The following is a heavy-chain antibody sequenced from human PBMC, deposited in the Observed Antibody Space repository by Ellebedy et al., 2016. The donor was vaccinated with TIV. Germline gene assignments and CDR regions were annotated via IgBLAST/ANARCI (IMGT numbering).Heavy chain of an antibody. CDR3: ARDLLAVAGQDYYYMDL. CDR1: GGSTTTSHYY. V-gene: IGHV4-39*07. CDR2: IDYSGTT. D-gene: IGHD6-19*01. J-gene: IGHJ6*03. Sequence: MPSETLSPTCTVSGGSTTTSHYYWGWIRQPPGKGLEWSGSIDYSGTTYYNPSLKSRVTITQDTSKNQFSLKLTAVTAADTAVYYCARDLLAVAGQDYYYMDLWGEGTTVTVSS.